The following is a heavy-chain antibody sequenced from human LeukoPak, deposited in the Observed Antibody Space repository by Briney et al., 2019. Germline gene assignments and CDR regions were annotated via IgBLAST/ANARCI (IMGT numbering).Heavy chain of an antibody. D-gene: IGHD3-9*01. CDR3: ARKGVNHYDILTGYSIQDYGMDV. V-gene: IGHV1-69*13. Sequence: SVKVSCKASGGTFSSYAISWVRQAPGQGLEWMGGIIPIFGTANYAQKFQGRVTITAEESTSTAYMEVRRVRYEDTAGYYCARKGVNHYDILTGYSIQDYGMDVWGQGTTVTVSS. J-gene: IGHJ6*02. CDR2: IIPIFGTA. CDR1: GGTFSSYA.